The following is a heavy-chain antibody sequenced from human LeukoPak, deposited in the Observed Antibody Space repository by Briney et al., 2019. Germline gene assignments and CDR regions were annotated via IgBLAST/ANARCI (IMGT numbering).Heavy chain of an antibody. D-gene: IGHD3-3*01. CDR1: GFTFSSYW. V-gene: IGHV3-7*01. J-gene: IGHJ6*03. CDR3: ARAGNYDFWSGYYGYYYYYYMDV. CDR2: IKQDGSEK. Sequence: TGGSLRLSCAASGFTFSSYWMSWVRQAPGKGLEWVANIKQDGSEKYYVDSVNGRFTISRDNAKNSLYLQMNSLRAEDTAVYYCARAGNYDFWSGYYGYYYYYYMDVWGKGTTVTVSS.